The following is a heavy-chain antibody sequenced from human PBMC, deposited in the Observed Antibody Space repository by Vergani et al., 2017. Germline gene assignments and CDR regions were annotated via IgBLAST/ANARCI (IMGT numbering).Heavy chain of an antibody. V-gene: IGHV3-23*01. CDR2: ISGSGGST. Sequence: EVQLLESGGGLVQPGGSLRLSCAASGFTFSSYAMSWVRQAPGKGLEWVSAISGSGGSTYYAESVKGRFTISRENSKNTLYRQMNSLRAEDTAVYYCAKDWGGSGSDAYYDYYGMDVWGQGTTVTVS. CDR3: AKDWGGSGSDAYYDYYGMDV. J-gene: IGHJ6*02. CDR1: GFTFSSYA. D-gene: IGHD1-26*01.